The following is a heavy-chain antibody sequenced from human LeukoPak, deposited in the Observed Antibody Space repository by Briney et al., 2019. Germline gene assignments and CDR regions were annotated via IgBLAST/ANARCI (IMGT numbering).Heavy chain of an antibody. CDR2: INHSGST. V-gene: IGHV4-34*01. J-gene: IGHJ6*02. CDR3: ARAPRKQQLNYDGKDV. CDR1: GGSFSGYY. Sequence: SETLSLTCAVYGGSFSGYYWSWIRQPPGKGLEWIGEINHSGSTNYNPSLKSRVTISVDTSKNQSSLKLSSVTAADTAVYYCARAPRKQQLNYDGKDVWGQGTTVTVSS. D-gene: IGHD6-13*01.